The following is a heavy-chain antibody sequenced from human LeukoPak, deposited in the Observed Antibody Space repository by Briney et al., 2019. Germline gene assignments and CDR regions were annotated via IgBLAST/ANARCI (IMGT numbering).Heavy chain of an antibody. CDR2: IYTSGST. V-gene: IGHV4-4*07. CDR3: ARDRGGSPSGLDY. Sequence: SETLSLTCTVSGGSISSYYWSWIRQPAGRGLEWIGRIYTSGSTNYNPSLKSRVTISLDKSKNQFSLKLSSVTAADTAVYYCARDRGGSPSGLDYWGQGTLVTVSS. D-gene: IGHD1-26*01. CDR1: GGSISSYY. J-gene: IGHJ4*02.